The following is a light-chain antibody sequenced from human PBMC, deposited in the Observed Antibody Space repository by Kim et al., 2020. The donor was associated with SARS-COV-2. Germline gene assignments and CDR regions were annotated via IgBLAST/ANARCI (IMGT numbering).Light chain of an antibody. CDR3: QAWDNSALYV. J-gene: IGLJ1*01. Sequence: VSPGQPARITCSGDKLGDRYTSWYQQRPGQSPLLVIYQDTKRPSGIPARFSGSTSGNTATLTITGAQAMDEADYFCQAWDNSALYVFGPGTKVTVL. CDR2: QDT. CDR1: KLGDRY. V-gene: IGLV3-1*01.